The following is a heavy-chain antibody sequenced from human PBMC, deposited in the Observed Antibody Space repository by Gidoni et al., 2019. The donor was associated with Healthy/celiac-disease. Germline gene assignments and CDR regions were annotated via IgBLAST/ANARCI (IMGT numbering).Heavy chain of an antibody. D-gene: IGHD2-2*01. Sequence: YYADSVKGRFTISRDNAKNSLYLQMNSLRAEDTAVYYCARKHGNCSSTSCSPWFDYWGQGTLVTVSS. CDR3: ARKHGNCSSTSCSPWFDY. V-gene: IGHV3-21*01. J-gene: IGHJ4*02.